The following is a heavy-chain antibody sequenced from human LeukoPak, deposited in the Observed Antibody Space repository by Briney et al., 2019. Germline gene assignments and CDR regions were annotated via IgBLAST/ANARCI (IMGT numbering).Heavy chain of an antibody. CDR1: GFTFGDYA. J-gene: IGHJ5*02. V-gene: IGHV3-49*03. D-gene: IGHD1-26*01. CDR2: IRSKAYGGTT. CDR3: TRVKFGGSHSHSGSAGFDP. Sequence: PGGSLRLSCTASGFTFGDYARSWFRQAPGKGREWVGFIRSKAYGGTTEYAASVKGRFNISRDDSKSIAYLQMNSLKTEDTAVYYCTRVKFGGSHSHSGSAGFDPWGQGTLVTVSS.